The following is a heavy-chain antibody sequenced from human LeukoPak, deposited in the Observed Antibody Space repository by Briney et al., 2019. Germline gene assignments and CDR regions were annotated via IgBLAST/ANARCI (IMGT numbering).Heavy chain of an antibody. J-gene: IGHJ4*02. Sequence: PWETLSLTCTVSGGSISTFSCGWSRQPPGKGLEWIGYIYYSGSANYSPSLKSRVTMSVDTSENQFSLKLTSVTAADTAVYYCASLGDAYNLDYWGQGTLVTVSS. CDR3: ASLGDAYNLDY. CDR1: GGSISTFS. D-gene: IGHD5-24*01. CDR2: IYYSGSA. V-gene: IGHV4-59*01.